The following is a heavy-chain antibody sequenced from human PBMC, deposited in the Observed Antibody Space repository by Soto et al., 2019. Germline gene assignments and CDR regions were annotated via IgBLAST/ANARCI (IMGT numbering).Heavy chain of an antibody. CDR2: IYYSGST. V-gene: IGHV4-59*08. CDR1: GGSISSYY. D-gene: IGHD2-2*01. J-gene: IGHJ4*02. Sequence: SETLSLTCTVSGGSISSYYWSWIRQPPGKGLEWIGYIYYSGSTNYNPSLKSRVTISVDTSKNQFSLKLSSVTAADTAVYYCARGYCSSTSCYLDYWGQGTLVTVSP. CDR3: ARGYCSSTSCYLDY.